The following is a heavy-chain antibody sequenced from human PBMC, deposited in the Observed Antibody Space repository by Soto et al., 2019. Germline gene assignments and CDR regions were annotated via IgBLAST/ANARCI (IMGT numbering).Heavy chain of an antibody. CDR2: IYYSGST. CDR3: ARDRDVQQTPVLRFLEWFTMDV. CDR1: GGSISSYY. D-gene: IGHD3-3*01. J-gene: IGHJ6*02. Sequence: SETLSLTCTVSGGSISSYYWSWIRQPPGKGLEWIGYIYYSGSTNYNPSLKSRVTISVDTSKNQFSLKLSSVTAADTAVYYCARDRDVQQTPVLRFLEWFTMDVWGQGTTVTVSS. V-gene: IGHV4-59*01.